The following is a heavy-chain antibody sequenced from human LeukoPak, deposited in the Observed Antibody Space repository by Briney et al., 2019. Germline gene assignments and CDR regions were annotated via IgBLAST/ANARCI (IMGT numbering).Heavy chain of an antibody. Sequence: SETLSLTCTVSGGSVRGSYWSWIRQPPGKGLEWIGYIYYSGSTNYNPSLKSRVTISVDTSKNQFSLNLISVTAADTAVYYCARASSYAGHLGWWGQGTLVTVSS. CDR3: ARASSYAGHLGW. D-gene: IGHD2-2*01. J-gene: IGHJ4*02. CDR1: GGSVRGSY. CDR2: IYYSGST. V-gene: IGHV4-59*08.